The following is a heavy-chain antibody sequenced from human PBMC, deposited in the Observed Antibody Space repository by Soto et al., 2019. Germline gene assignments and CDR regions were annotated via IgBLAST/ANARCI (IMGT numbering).Heavy chain of an antibody. Sequence: QPGGSLRLSCAASGFTFSSYAMSWVRQAPGKGLEWVSGISGSGASTYYADSVKGRFTISRDNSKNTLYLQMNSLRAEDTAVYYCANLYCSSTSCVYWGQGTLVTVSS. CDR2: ISGSGAST. D-gene: IGHD2-2*01. CDR1: GFTFSSYA. V-gene: IGHV3-23*01. CDR3: ANLYCSSTSCVY. J-gene: IGHJ4*02.